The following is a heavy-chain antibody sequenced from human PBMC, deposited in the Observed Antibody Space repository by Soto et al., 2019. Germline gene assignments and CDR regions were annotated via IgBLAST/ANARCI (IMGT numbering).Heavy chain of an antibody. V-gene: IGHV3-15*01. D-gene: IGHD2-2*01. J-gene: IGHJ4*02. CDR1: GFTFSNAW. CDR3: TTDFKSLRGPKKVEASL. Sequence: GGSLRLSCAASGFTFSNAWMSWVRQAPGKGLEWVGRIKSKTDGGTTDYAAPVKGRFTISRDDSKNTLYLQMNSLKTEDTAVYYCTTDFKSLRGPKKVEASLWGQGTLVTVSS. CDR2: IKSKTDGGTT.